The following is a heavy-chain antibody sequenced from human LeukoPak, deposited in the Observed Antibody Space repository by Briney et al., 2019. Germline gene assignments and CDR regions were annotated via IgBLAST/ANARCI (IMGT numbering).Heavy chain of an antibody. CDR3: ARGSGYYPFDY. V-gene: IGHV3-48*01. Sequence: GGSLRLSCAASGFTFSSYSMNWVRQAPGKGLEWVSYISSSSSIIYYADSVKGRFTISRDNAKNSLYLQMNSLRAEDTAVYYCARGSGYYPFDYWGQGTLVTVSS. J-gene: IGHJ4*02. D-gene: IGHD3-22*01. CDR1: GFTFSSYS. CDR2: ISSSSSII.